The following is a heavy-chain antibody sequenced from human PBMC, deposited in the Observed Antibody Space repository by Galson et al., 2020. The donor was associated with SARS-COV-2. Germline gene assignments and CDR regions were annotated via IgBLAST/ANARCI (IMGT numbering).Heavy chain of an antibody. CDR3: TRCSWNYYYYGMDV. Sequence: GGSLRLSCAASGLTFSDAWMTRVRQAPGKGLEWVGRMRSETDGGTIEYAAPVKGRFIISRDDSKKTLYLQMNSLKTEDTAVYYCTRCSWNYYYYGMDVWGQGTTVTVSS. V-gene: IGHV3-15*01. D-gene: IGHD2-15*01. CDR1: GLTFSDAW. J-gene: IGHJ6*02. CDR2: MRSETDGGTI.